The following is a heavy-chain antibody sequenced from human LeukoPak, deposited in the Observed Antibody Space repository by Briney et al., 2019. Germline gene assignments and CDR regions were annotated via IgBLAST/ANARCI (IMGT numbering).Heavy chain of an antibody. Sequence: GGSLRLSCAASGFTFSDYYMSWIRQAPGKGLEWVPYISSSGSTIYYADSVKGRFTISRDNAKNSLCLQMNSLRAEDTAVYYCARGAGRTYYYDSSGYYYWGQGTLVTVSS. CDR1: GFTFSDYY. V-gene: IGHV3-11*01. CDR3: ARGAGRTYYYDSSGYYY. D-gene: IGHD3-22*01. CDR2: ISSSGSTI. J-gene: IGHJ4*02.